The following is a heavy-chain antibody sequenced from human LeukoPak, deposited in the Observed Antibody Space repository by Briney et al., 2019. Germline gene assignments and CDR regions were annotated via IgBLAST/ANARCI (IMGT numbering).Heavy chain of an antibody. V-gene: IGHV1-58*02. CDR2: IVVGSGNT. CDR1: GYTLTELS. CDR3: AADPGVYYDSSGYYLDY. Sequence: ASVKVSCKVSGYTLTELSMHWVRQARGQRLEWIGWIVVGSGNTNYAQKFQERVTITRDMSTSTAYMELSSLRSEDTAVYYCAADPGVYYDSSGYYLDYWGQGTLVTVSS. D-gene: IGHD3-22*01. J-gene: IGHJ4*02.